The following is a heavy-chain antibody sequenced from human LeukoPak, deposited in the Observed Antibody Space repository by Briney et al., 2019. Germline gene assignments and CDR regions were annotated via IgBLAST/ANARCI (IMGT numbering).Heavy chain of an antibody. CDR3: ARSYSSSGYYYYGMDL. V-gene: IGHV4-59*01. CDR2: IYYSGNT. CDR1: GGSISTYY. D-gene: IGHD6-6*01. Sequence: PSETLSLTCTVSGGSISTYYWSWIRQPPGKGLEWIGYIYYSGNTIYNSSLKSRVTISVDKSKNQFSLKPSSVTAADTAVYYCARSYSSSGYYYYGMDLWGQGTTVTVSS. J-gene: IGHJ6*02.